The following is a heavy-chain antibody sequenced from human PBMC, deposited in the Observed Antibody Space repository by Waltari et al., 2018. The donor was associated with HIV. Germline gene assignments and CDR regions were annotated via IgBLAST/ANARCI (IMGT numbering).Heavy chain of an antibody. CDR3: ARDRKHDYGDYYYYYYYMDV. J-gene: IGHJ6*03. CDR2: IYYSGST. V-gene: IGHV4-59*01. D-gene: IGHD4-17*01. Sequence: QVQLQESGPGLVKPSETLSLTRTVSGGSISSYYWSWIRQPPGKGLEWIGYIYYSGSTNYNPSLKSRVTISVDTSKNQFSLKLSSVTAADTAVYYCARDRKHDYGDYYYYYYYMDVWGKGTTVTVSS. CDR1: GGSISSYY.